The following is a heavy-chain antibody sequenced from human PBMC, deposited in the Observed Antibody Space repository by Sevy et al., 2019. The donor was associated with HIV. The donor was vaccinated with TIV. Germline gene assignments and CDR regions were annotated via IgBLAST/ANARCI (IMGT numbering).Heavy chain of an antibody. V-gene: IGHV3-23*01. Sequence: GGSLRLSCVASRFTFSNHAMAWVRQAPGKGLEWVSGITGNGETTYYRDSVKGRFAISRDNSKNTLYLQKYSLRAEDTAIYFCADGYPSHEFGVWGHGTLVTVSS. CDR3: ADGYPSHEFGV. D-gene: IGHD3-16*01. CDR1: RFTFSNHA. J-gene: IGHJ3*01. CDR2: ITGNGETT.